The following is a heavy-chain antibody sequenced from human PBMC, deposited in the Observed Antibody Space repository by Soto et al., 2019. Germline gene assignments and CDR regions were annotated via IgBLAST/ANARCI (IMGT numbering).Heavy chain of an antibody. CDR2: ISYDGSNK. J-gene: IGHJ6*02. V-gene: IGHV3-30-3*01. CDR3: ASPPVTGFYYYDSGTDV. Sequence: PGGSLRLSCAASGFAFSSYAMHWVRQSPGKGLEWVAFISYDGSNKYYADSVKGRFTISRDNSKNTLYLQMNSLRAEDTAVYYYASPPVTGFYYYDSGTDVWGQGTTVTVSS. D-gene: IGHD3-16*02. CDR1: GFAFSSYA.